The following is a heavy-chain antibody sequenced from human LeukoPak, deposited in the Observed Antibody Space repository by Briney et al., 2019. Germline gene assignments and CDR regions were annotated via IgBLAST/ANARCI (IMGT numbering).Heavy chain of an antibody. CDR1: GFTFSSYG. D-gene: IGHD6-6*01. CDR3: ARGRLMEQYSSSSDGYFDY. CDR2: INHGGST. V-gene: IGHV4-34*01. Sequence: PGRSLRLSCAASGFTFSSYGMHWIRQPPGKGLEWIGEINHGGSTNYNPSLKSRVTISVDTSKNQFSLKLSSVTAADTAVYYCARGRLMEQYSSSSDGYFDYWGQGTLVTVSS. J-gene: IGHJ4*02.